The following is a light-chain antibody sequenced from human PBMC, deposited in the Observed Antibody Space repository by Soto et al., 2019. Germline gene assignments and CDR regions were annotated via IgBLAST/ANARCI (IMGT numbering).Light chain of an antibody. J-gene: IGLJ1*01. CDR3: CSYAGSNNYYL. V-gene: IGLV2-8*01. Sequence: QSALTQPASVSGSPGQSITISCAGTSDDIGRFGMVSWYRQLPGKAPRLIIYEVTKRPSGVPDRFSGSKSGNTASLTVSGLQADDEADYYCCSYAGSNNYYLFGPGTKVTVL. CDR2: EVT. CDR1: SDDIGRFGM.